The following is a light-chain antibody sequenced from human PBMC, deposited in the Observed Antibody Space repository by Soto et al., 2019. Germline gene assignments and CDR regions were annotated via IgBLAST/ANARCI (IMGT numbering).Light chain of an antibody. CDR2: DAS. J-gene: IGKJ1*01. CDR3: QQRSNWPPP. CDR1: QSVSSY. Sequence: EIVSTQSPATLSLSPGERATLSCRASQSVSSYLAWYQQKPGQAPRLLIYDASNRATGIPARFSGSGSGTDFTLTISSLEPEDFAVYYCQQRSNWPPPFGQGTKVEIK. V-gene: IGKV3-11*01.